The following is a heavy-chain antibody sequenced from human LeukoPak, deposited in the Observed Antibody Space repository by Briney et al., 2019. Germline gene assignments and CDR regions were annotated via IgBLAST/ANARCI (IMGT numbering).Heavy chain of an antibody. CDR1: GFTFSSYA. D-gene: IGHD3-10*01. CDR2: ISSSGGST. J-gene: IGHJ5*02. Sequence: GGSLRLSCAASGFTFSSYAMNWVRQAPGKGLEWVSAISSSGGSTYYADSVKGRFTISRDNSKNTLYLQMNSLRAEDTAVYYCANDYYGSGSYASWGQGTLVTVSS. V-gene: IGHV3-23*01. CDR3: ANDYYGSGSYAS.